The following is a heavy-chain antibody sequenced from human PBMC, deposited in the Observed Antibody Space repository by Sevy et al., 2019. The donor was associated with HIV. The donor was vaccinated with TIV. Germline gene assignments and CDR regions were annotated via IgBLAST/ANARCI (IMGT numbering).Heavy chain of an antibody. CDR1: GFTFSSYG. CDR2: ISYDGSNK. CDR3: AKGVDIVLVPAAIHPDGMDV. V-gene: IGHV3-30*18. Sequence: GGSLRLSCAASGFTFSSYGMHWVRQAPGKGLEWVAVISYDGSNKYYADSVKGRFTISRDNSKNTLYLQMNSLGAEDTAVYYCAKGVDIVLVPAAIHPDGMDVWGKGTTVTVSS. D-gene: IGHD2-2*03. J-gene: IGHJ6*04.